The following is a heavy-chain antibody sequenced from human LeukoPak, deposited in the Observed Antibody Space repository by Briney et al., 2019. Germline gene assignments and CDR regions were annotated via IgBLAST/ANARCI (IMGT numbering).Heavy chain of an antibody. D-gene: IGHD3-16*01. Sequence: GGSLRLSCAASGFTFSTYAMSWVRQAPGKGLEWVSSISADGAGRYYADSVKGRFIISRDNSRNTLYMQMISLRAEDTAVYYCARMITAAGSDYWGQGTLVTVSS. CDR2: ISADGAGR. CDR1: GFTFSTYA. V-gene: IGHV3-23*01. CDR3: ARMITAAGSDY. J-gene: IGHJ4*02.